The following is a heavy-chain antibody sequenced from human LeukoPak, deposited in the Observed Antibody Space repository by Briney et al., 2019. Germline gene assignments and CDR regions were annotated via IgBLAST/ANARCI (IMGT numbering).Heavy chain of an antibody. D-gene: IGHD2-2*01. CDR3: ARGYCSSTSCYFWGYYYGMDV. J-gene: IGHJ6*02. V-gene: IGHV4-34*01. CDR1: GGSFSGYY. Sequence: PSETLSLTCAVYGGSFSGYYWSWIRQPPGKGLEWIGEINHSGSTNCNPSLKSRVTISVDTSKNQFSLKLSSVTAADTAVYYYARGYCSSTSCYFWGYYYGMDVWGQGTTVTVSS. CDR2: INHSGST.